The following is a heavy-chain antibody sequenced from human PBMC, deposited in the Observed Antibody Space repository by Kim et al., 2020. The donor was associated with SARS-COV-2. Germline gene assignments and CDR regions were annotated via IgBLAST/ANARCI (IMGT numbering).Heavy chain of an antibody. CDR1: GYTFTSYY. CDR3: GVATIAAALDY. Sequence: ASVKVSCKASGYTFTSYYMHWVRQAPGQGLEWMGIINPSGGSTSYAQKFQGRVTMTRDTSTSTAYMELSSLRSEDTAVYYCGVATIAAALDYWGQGTLVTVSS. CDR2: INPSGGST. V-gene: IGHV1-46*01. J-gene: IGHJ4*02. D-gene: IGHD6-13*01.